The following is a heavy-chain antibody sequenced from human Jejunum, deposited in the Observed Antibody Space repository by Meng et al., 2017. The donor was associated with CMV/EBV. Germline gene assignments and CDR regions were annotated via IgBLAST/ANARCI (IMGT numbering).Heavy chain of an antibody. Sequence: QVLLQESGPGLLKSSETLSLTCFVSAGPISGYYWSWIRQPAGKGLEWIGRIYTSGSTHYNPPLKSRLTMSVDLAKNQISLKLSSVTAADTAVYYCARESGSYYWFDPWGQGTLVTVSS. J-gene: IGHJ5*02. CDR1: AGPISGYY. V-gene: IGHV4-4*07. D-gene: IGHD1-26*01. CDR3: ARESGSYYWFDP. CDR2: IYTSGST.